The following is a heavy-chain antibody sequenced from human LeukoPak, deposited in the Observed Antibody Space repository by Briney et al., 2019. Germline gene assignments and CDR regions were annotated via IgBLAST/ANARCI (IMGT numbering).Heavy chain of an antibody. CDR3: ARAYCSSTSCSQGDWFDP. Sequence: PGGSLRLSCAASGFTFRDSDMSSIRQAPGKGLEWVSYISSSGSTIYYADSVKGRFTISRDNAKNSLYLQMNSLRAEDTAVYYCARAYCSSTSCSQGDWFDPWGQGTLVTVSS. V-gene: IGHV3-11*01. D-gene: IGHD2-2*01. CDR2: ISSSGSTI. CDR1: GFTFRDSD. J-gene: IGHJ5*02.